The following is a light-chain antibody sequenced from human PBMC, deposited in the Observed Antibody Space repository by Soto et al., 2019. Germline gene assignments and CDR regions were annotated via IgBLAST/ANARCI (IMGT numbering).Light chain of an antibody. CDR1: SGHISYA. CDR2: LNNDGSH. V-gene: IGLV4-69*01. CDR3: QTWGTGFQF. Sequence: QSVLTQSPSASASLGAAVKLTCTLSSGHISYAIAWHQKQPGKGPRYLMDLNNDGSHTKGDGIPDRFSGYSSGADRYLIISSLQSEDEADYYCQTWGTGFQFFGGGTKLTVL. J-gene: IGLJ2*01.